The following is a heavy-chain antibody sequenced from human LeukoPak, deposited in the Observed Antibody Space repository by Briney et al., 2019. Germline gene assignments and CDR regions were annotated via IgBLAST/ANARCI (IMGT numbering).Heavy chain of an antibody. CDR1: GYTFTSYD. CDR2: MNPNSGNT. Sequence: GASVKVSCKASGYTFTSYDINWGGQATGQGREWRGWMNPNSGNTGYAQKFQGRVTITRNTPISTAYMELSSLRSEDTAVCYCARGKYYYDSTLGYWGQGTLVTVSS. CDR3: ARGKYYYDSTLGY. D-gene: IGHD3-22*01. J-gene: IGHJ4*02. V-gene: IGHV1-8*03.